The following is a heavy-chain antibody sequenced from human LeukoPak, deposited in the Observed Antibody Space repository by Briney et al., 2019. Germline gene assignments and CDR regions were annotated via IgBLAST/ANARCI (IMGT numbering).Heavy chain of an antibody. V-gene: IGHV1-69*05. Sequence: ASVKVSCKASGGTFSSYAISWVRQAPGQGLEWMGGIIPIFGTANYAQKFQGRVTITTDESTSTAYMELSSLRSEDTAVYYCAGDLPSRSEWSPLGAFDIWGQGTVVTVSS. D-gene: IGHD3-3*01. J-gene: IGHJ3*02. CDR2: IIPIFGTA. CDR1: GGTFSSYA. CDR3: AGDLPSRSEWSPLGAFDI.